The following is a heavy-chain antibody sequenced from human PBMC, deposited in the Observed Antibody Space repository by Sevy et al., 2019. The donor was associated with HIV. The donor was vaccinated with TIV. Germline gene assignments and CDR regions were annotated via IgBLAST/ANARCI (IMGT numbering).Heavy chain of an antibody. CDR1: GFTFSTYN. CDR3: ARACTAAGYKSRAIDAFDV. V-gene: IGHV3-13*01. CDR2: IGTLLDT. J-gene: IGHJ3*01. Sequence: GGSLRLSCAASGFTFSTYNMHWVRQVAGEGLEWVSGIGTLLDTYYAASVKGRFIISRVNAKNSLFLQTNSLRAGDTAIYYCARACTAAGYKSRAIDAFDVWGQGTVVTVSS. D-gene: IGHD6-13*01.